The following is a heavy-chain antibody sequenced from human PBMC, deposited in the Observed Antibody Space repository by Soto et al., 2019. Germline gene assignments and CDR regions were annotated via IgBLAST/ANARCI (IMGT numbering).Heavy chain of an antibody. CDR3: AKSAYIVVVPGYTGGVYYFDY. CDR2: INHSGST. J-gene: IGHJ4*02. Sequence: SETLSLTCAVYGGSFSGYYWSWIRQPPGKGLEWIGEINHSGSTNYNPSLKSRVTISVDTSKNQFSLKLSSVTAEGTAVYYCAKSAYIVVVPGYTGGVYYFDYWGQGTLVTVSS. V-gene: IGHV4-34*01. D-gene: IGHD2-2*01. CDR1: GGSFSGYY.